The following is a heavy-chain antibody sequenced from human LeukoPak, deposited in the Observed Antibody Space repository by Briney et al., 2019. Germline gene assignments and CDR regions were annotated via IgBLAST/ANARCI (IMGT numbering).Heavy chain of an antibody. Sequence: GGSLRLSCAASGFTFDDYGMSWVRQAPGKGLEWVSGINWNGGSTGYADYVKGRFTISRDNSKNTLYLQMNTLRAEDTSFYCAKDNSHWLFDYWGRGTLVTVSS. J-gene: IGHJ4*02. CDR2: INWNGGST. D-gene: IGHD1-1*01. V-gene: IGHV3-20*04. CDR3: AKDNSHWLFDY. CDR1: GFTFDDYG.